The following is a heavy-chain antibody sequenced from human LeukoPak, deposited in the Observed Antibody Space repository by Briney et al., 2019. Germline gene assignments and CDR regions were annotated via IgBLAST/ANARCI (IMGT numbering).Heavy chain of an antibody. Sequence: SETLSLTCTVSGGSISSSSYYWGWIRQPPGKGLEWMGSIYYSGSTYYNPSLKSRVTISVDTSKNQFSLKLSSVTAADTAVYYCARHLGGSSRDSYYYSGMDVWGQGTTVTVSS. CDR1: GGSISSSSYY. CDR3: ARHLGGSSRDSYYYSGMDV. V-gene: IGHV4-39*01. J-gene: IGHJ6*02. CDR2: IYYSGST. D-gene: IGHD6-13*01.